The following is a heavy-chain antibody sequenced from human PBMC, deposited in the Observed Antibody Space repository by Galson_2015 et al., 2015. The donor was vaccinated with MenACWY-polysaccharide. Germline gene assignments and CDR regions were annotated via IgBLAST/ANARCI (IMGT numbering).Heavy chain of an antibody. CDR3: ARDISSKWYDY. CDR1: GFTFSNYG. CDR2: IWHGGDHK. Sequence: SLRLSCAASGFTFSNYGMHWVRQAPGKGLEWVAVIWHGGDHKYYAESVKGRSSISRDNSKDTLYLQMNSLRVEDMAVYFCARDISSKWYDYWGQGTLVTVSS. J-gene: IGHJ4*02. D-gene: IGHD6-13*01. V-gene: IGHV3-33*01.